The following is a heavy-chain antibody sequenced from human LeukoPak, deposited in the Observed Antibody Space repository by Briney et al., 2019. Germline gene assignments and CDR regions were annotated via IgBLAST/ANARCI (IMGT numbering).Heavy chain of an antibody. V-gene: IGHV1-18*01. Sequence: ASVKVSCKASGYTFTSYGISWVRQAPGQGLEWMGWISAYNGNTNYAQKLQGRVTMTTDTSTSTAYMELRSLRSDDTAVYYCARDRAVYSDSRGYYPYAFDIWGQGTMVTVSS. CDR2: ISAYNGNT. CDR1: GYTFTSYG. D-gene: IGHD3-22*01. J-gene: IGHJ3*02. CDR3: ARDRAVYSDSRGYYPYAFDI.